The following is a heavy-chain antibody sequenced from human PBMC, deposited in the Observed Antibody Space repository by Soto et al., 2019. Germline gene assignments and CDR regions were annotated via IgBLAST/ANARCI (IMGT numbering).Heavy chain of an antibody. D-gene: IGHD3-22*01. Sequence: SETLSLTCTVSGGSISSGDYYWGWIRQPPGKGLEWIGYIYYSGSTYYNPSLKSRVTISVDTSKNQFSLKLSSVTAADTAVYYCARGTPTYYYDSSGYYYSVYFDYWGQGTLVTVSS. J-gene: IGHJ4*02. CDR1: GGSISSGDYY. V-gene: IGHV4-30-4*01. CDR2: IYYSGST. CDR3: ARGTPTYYYDSSGYYYSVYFDY.